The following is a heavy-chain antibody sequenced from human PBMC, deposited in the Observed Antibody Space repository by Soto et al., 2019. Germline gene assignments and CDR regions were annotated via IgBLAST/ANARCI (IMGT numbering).Heavy chain of an antibody. V-gene: IGHV5-51*01. CDR3: ARCNSGSYPSYFDY. CDR2: IYPGDSDT. CDR1: GYSFTSYW. J-gene: IGHJ4*02. D-gene: IGHD1-26*01. Sequence: GGSLRLSCKGSGYSFTSYWIGWVRQMPGKGLEWMGIIYPGDSDTRYSPSFQGQVTISADKSISTAYLQWSSLKASDTAMYYCARCNSGSYPSYFDYWGQGTLVTVSS.